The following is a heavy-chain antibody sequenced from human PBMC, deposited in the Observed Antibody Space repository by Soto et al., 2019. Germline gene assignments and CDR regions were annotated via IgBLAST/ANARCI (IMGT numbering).Heavy chain of an antibody. J-gene: IGHJ4*02. CDR2: IYYSGST. V-gene: IGHV4-30-4*01. CDR3: ARGYGGNSGDLNY. CDR1: GGSISSGDYY. D-gene: IGHD4-17*01. Sequence: LSLTCTVSGGSISSGDYYWSWIRQPPGKGLEWIGYIYYSGSTYYNPSLKSRVTISVDTSKNQFSLKLSSVTAADTAVYYCARGYGGNSGDLNYWGQGTLVTVSS.